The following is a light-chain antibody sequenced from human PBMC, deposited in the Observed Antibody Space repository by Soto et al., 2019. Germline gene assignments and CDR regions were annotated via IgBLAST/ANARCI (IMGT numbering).Light chain of an antibody. CDR1: SSNIGAGYD. CDR3: QSYDSSLSVV. Sequence: QSVLTQPPSVSGAPGQRVTISCTGSSSNIGAGYDVHWYQQLPGTAPKLLIYGNTHRPSGVPDRFSGSKSGTSASLAIIGLQTEDEADYYCQSYDSSLSVVFGGGTKLTVL. V-gene: IGLV1-40*01. CDR2: GNT. J-gene: IGLJ2*01.